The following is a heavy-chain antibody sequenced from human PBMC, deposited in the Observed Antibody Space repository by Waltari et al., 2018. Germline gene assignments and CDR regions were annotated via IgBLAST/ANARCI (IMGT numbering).Heavy chain of an antibody. V-gene: IGHV1-2*02. Sequence: QVQLVQSGAEVKKPGASVKVSCKASGYPFTGYYMHWVRQAPGQGLEWMGWINPNSGGTIYAQNFQGRVTMTRDTSISTAYMELSRLRSDDTALYYCATGIVVVPAANRGYAFDIWGQGTMVTVSS. CDR3: ATGIVVVPAANRGYAFDI. CDR2: INPNSGGT. J-gene: IGHJ3*02. CDR1: GYPFTGYY. D-gene: IGHD2-2*01.